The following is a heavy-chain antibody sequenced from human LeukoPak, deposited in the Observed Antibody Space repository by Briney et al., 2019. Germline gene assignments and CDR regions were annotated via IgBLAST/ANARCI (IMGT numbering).Heavy chain of an antibody. V-gene: IGHV1-69*01. D-gene: IGHD3-22*01. CDR3: ARDGPGEWLLLT. CDR1: GGTFSSYA. J-gene: IGHJ5*02. CDR2: IIPIFGTA. Sequence: SVKVSCKASGGTFSSYANSWVRQAPGQGLEWMGGIIPIFGTANYAQKFQGRVTITADESTSTAYMELSSLRSEDTAVYYCARDGPGEWLLLTWGQGTLVTVSS.